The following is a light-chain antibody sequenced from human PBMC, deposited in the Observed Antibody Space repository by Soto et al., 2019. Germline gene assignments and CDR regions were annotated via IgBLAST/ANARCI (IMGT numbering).Light chain of an antibody. V-gene: IGLV1-47*02. Sequence: QSVLTQPPSASGTPGQRVTISCSGSSSNIGSNYVYWYQQLPGTAPKLLIYSNHQRPSGVPDRFSGSKSGTSASLAISGLRSEDEANFYCAAWDDSLNAVVFGGGTKVTVL. CDR2: SNH. CDR1: SSNIGSNY. CDR3: AAWDDSLNAVV. J-gene: IGLJ2*01.